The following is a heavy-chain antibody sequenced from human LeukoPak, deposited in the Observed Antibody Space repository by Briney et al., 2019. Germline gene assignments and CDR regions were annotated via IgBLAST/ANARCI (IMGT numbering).Heavy chain of an antibody. CDR3: ARVIGSGDPANYYYYYMDV. CDR1: GGTFSSYA. D-gene: IGHD3-10*01. V-gene: IGHV1-69*05. CDR2: IIPIFGTA. Sequence: SVKVSCKASGGTFSSYAISWVRQAPGQGLEWMGGIIPIFGTANYAQKLQGRVTITTDESTSTAYMELSSLRSEDTAVYYCARVIGSGDPANYYYYYMDVWGKGTTVTVSS. J-gene: IGHJ6*03.